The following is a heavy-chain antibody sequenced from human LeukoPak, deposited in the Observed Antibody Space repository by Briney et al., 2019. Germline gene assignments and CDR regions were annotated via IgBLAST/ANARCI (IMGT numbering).Heavy chain of an antibody. Sequence: GGSLRLSCGASGFXFSSYAMSWVRQAPGKGLEWISAISGSGGSTYYADSVKGRFTISRDNSKNTLYLQMNSLRAEDTAVYYCAKPSLGYCSSTSCYPGYWGQGTLVTVSS. J-gene: IGHJ4*02. D-gene: IGHD2-2*01. V-gene: IGHV3-23*01. CDR2: ISGSGGST. CDR1: GFXFSSYA. CDR3: AKPSLGYCSSTSCYPGY.